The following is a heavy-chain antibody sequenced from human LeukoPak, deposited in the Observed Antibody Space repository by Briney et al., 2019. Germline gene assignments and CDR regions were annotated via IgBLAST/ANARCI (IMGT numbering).Heavy chain of an antibody. V-gene: IGHV4-34*01. J-gene: IGHJ4*02. CDR3: ARAINGNGGFDY. CDR2: INHSGST. CDR1: GGSFSGYY. D-gene: IGHD1-20*01. Sequence: SETLSLTCAVYGGSFSGYYWSWIRQPPGKGLEWIGEINHSGSTNYNPSLKSRVTISVDTSKNQFSLKLSSVTAADTAVYYCARAINGNGGFDYWGQGTLVTVSS.